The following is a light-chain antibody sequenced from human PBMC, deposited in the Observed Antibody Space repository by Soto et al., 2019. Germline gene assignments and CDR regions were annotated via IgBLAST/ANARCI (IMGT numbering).Light chain of an antibody. CDR1: QNINNY. V-gene: IGKV1-33*01. J-gene: IGKJ5*01. CDR3: QQYENRPT. CDR2: DAS. Sequence: DNQMTQSPSSLSASVGDRVTITCQAGQNINNYLNWYQQKPGRAPKLLIYDASNLEAGVPSRFRGSGSGTDFTFTISRLQPEDIATYYCQQYENRPTFGQGARLEIK.